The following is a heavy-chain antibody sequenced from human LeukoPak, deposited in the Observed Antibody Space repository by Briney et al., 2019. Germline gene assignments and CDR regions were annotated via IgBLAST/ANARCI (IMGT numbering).Heavy chain of an antibody. D-gene: IGHD6-13*01. CDR3: ARESTAGYNSSWYGFRN. CDR2: INQDGSEK. Sequence: GGSLRLSCAASGFTFSGYWMSWVRQAPGKGLEWVANINQDGSEKYYVDSVKGRFTISRDNAKNSLFLQMGSLRVENTAVYYCARESTAGYNSSWYGFRNWGQGTLVSVSS. J-gene: IGHJ1*01. CDR1: GFTFSGYW. V-gene: IGHV3-7*01.